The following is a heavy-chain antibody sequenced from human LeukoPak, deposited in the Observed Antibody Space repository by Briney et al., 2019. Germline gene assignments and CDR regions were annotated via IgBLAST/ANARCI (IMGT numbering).Heavy chain of an antibody. CDR2: MSWSGNIF. CDR3: ARVIRAPDY. CDR1: GFTFGDYA. D-gene: IGHD2-21*01. J-gene: IGHJ4*02. V-gene: IGHV3-9*01. Sequence: PGGSLRLSCAASGFTFGDYAVHWVRQAPGKGLEWVSGMSWSGNIFGYADSVKGRFTISRDNAKNTLSLQMNSLLAEDTAFYYCARVIRAPDYWGQGTLVTVSS.